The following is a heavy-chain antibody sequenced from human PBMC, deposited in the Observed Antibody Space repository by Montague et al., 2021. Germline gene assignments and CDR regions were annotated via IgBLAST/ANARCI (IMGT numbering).Heavy chain of an antibody. CDR3: ARDRGAFDY. V-gene: IGHV4-34*01. J-gene: IGHJ4*02. CDR2: INHIGST. Sequence: SETLSLTCGVYGGSLSVYYWTWIRQSPGKGLEWIGEINHIGSTNYNPSLKSRVTMSVDKSKNQFSLKLRSVTAADTAVYYCARDRGAFDYWGQGTVVTVSS. CDR1: GGSLSVYY. D-gene: IGHD3-10*01.